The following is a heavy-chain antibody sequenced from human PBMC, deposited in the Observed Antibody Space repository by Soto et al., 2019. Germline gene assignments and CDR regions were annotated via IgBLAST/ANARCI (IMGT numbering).Heavy chain of an antibody. CDR2: INAGNGDT. D-gene: IGHD2-8*01. V-gene: IGHV1-3*01. CDR3: ARAVGLRVMLSELDC. J-gene: IGHJ4*02. CDR1: GYTFTTYV. Sequence: ASVKVSCKASGYTFTTYVMHWVRQAPGQRLEWMGWINAGNGDTEYSQKFRGRVTITRDTSASTAYMELSSLGSEDTAVYYCARAVGLRVMLSELDCWGQGTLVTVSS.